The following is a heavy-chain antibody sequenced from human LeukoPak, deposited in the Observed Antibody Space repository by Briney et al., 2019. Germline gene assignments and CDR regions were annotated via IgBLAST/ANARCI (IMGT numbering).Heavy chain of an antibody. CDR1: RFSFGTYA. V-gene: IGHV3-23*01. CDR2: VSGSGGNT. Sequence: GGSLRLSCAASRFSFGTYAMTWVRQAPGKGLECVSTVSGSGGNTYYTDSVKGRFTISRDNSKNTLFLQMSSLRAEDTALYYCTKGGVVSAFGYWGQGVLVTVSS. J-gene: IGHJ4*02. D-gene: IGHD3-22*01. CDR3: TKGGVVSAFGY.